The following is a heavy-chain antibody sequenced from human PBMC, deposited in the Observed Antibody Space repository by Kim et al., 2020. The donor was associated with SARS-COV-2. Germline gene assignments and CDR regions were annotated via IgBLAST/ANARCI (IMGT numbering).Heavy chain of an antibody. Sequence: GGSLRLSCAASGFTFSSYAMSWVRQSPGKGLEWVSAISGSGGSTYYADSVKGRFTISRDNSKNTLYLQMNSLRAEDTAVYYCAKGWSFRVAPRPPMYFDYCGRGTLVTVAT. J-gene: IGHJ4*02. D-gene: IGHD2-15*01. CDR3: AKGWSFRVAPRPPMYFDY. CDR2: ISGSGGST. CDR1: GFTFSSYA. V-gene: IGHV3-23*01.